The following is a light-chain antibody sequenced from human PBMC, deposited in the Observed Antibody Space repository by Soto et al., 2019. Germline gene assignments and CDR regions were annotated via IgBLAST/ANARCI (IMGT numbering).Light chain of an antibody. CDR3: QQYGSSPGFT. V-gene: IGKV3-20*01. J-gene: IGKJ3*01. CDR2: GAS. CDR1: QSVSSSY. Sequence: EIVLTQSPGTLSLSPGERATLSCRASQSVSSSYLAWYQQKPGQAPRLLIYGASSRATGIPDRFSGSGSGTDFTLTSSRLEPEDFGVYYCQQYGSSPGFTFGPGTKVDIK.